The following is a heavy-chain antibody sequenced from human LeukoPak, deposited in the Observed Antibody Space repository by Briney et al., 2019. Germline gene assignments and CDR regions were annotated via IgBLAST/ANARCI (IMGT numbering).Heavy chain of an antibody. J-gene: IGHJ5*02. D-gene: IGHD4-17*01. CDR1: GFTFSSYA. Sequence: GGSLRLSCAASGFTFSSYAMHWVRQAPGKGLEYVSAISSNGGSTYYANSVKGRFTISRDYSKNTLYLQMGSLRAEDMAVYYCARAYGDYPRWFDPWGQGTLVTVSS. V-gene: IGHV3-64*01. CDR2: ISSNGGST. CDR3: ARAYGDYPRWFDP.